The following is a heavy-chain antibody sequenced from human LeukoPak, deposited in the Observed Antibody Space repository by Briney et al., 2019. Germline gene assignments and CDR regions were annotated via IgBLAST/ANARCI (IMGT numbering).Heavy chain of an antibody. CDR1: GYTFTSYG. J-gene: IGHJ6*02. V-gene: IGHV1-18*01. Sequence: ASVKVSCKASGYTFTSYGISWVRQAPGQGLEWRGWISAYNGNTNYAQKLQGRVTMTTDTSTSTAYMELRSLRFDDTAVYYCARDGCSSTSCSLSGYYGMDVWGQGTTVTGSS. D-gene: IGHD2-2*01. CDR2: ISAYNGNT. CDR3: ARDGCSSTSCSLSGYYGMDV.